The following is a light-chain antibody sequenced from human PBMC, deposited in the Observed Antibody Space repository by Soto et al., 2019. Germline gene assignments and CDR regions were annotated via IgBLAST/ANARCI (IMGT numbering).Light chain of an antibody. CDR1: QSIGRN. J-gene: IGKJ1*01. CDR2: TSS. V-gene: IGKV1-39*01. CDR3: QQSYSTPPT. Sequence: DIPMTQSPASLSASVGDRVTISCRASQSIGRNLNWYQQKPGKAPKLLIFTSSSLQSGVPSRFSGSGSGTDFIFTITNLHPEDFATHFCQQSYSTPPTFGQGTKVEIK.